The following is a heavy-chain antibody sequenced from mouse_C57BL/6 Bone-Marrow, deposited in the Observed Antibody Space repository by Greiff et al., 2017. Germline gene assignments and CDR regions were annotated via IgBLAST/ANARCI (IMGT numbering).Heavy chain of an antibody. Sequence: QVQLKQSGPGLVQPSQSLSITCTVSGFSLTSYGVHWVRQSPGKGLEWLGVIWSGGSTDYNAAFISRLSISKDNSKSQVFFKMNSLQADDTAIYYCALGAVERDYYAMDYWGQGTSVTVSS. CDR2: IWSGGST. D-gene: IGHD1-1*01. J-gene: IGHJ4*01. V-gene: IGHV2-2*01. CDR3: ALGAVERDYYAMDY. CDR1: GFSLTSYG.